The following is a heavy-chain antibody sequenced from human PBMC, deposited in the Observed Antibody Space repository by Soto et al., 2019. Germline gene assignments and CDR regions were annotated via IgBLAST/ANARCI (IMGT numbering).Heavy chain of an antibody. CDR1: GYTFTSYY. CDR2: INPSGGST. V-gene: IGHV1-46*01. Sequence: QVQLVQSGAEVKKPGASVKVSCKASGYTFTSYYMHWVRQAPGQGLEWMGIINPSGGSTSYAQKSEGRATMPRDASASTCQRELSTLRAEDTAVYSCARKSSSLNAFHIGAKGKVFTVS. J-gene: IGHJ3*02. CDR3: ARKSSSLNAFHI. D-gene: IGHD6-6*01.